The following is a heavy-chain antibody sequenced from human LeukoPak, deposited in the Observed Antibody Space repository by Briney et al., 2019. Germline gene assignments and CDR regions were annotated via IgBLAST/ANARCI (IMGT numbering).Heavy chain of an antibody. D-gene: IGHD6-6*01. CDR2: IYYSGST. J-gene: IGHJ4*02. CDR1: GGSISSGGYY. V-gene: IGHV4-31*03. Sequence: SETLSLTCTVSGGSISSGGYYWSWIRQHPGKGLEWIGYIYYSGSTYYNPSLKGRVTISVDTSKNQFTLKLSSVTAADTAVYYCARDAEYSSSFFDYWGQGTLVTVSS. CDR3: ARDAEYSSSFFDY.